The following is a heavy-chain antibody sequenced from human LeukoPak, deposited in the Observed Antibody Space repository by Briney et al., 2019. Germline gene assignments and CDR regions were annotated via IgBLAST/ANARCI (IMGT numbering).Heavy chain of an antibody. V-gene: IGHV3-33*07. J-gene: IGHJ4*02. CDR1: GFTFNRYW. CDR3: ARGSNSGFSIGS. D-gene: IGHD2/OR15-2a*01. Sequence: GGSLRLSCAASGFTFNRYWMSWVRQAPGKGLEWVAVIWYDGSNENYADSVKGRFTTSRDNSKNTLYLQMNSLRAEDTAVYFCARGSNSGFSIGSWGQGTLVTVSS. CDR2: IWYDGSNE.